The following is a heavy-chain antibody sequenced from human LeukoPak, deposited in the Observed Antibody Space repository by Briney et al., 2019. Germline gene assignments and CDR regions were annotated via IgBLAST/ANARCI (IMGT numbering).Heavy chain of an antibody. J-gene: IGHJ4*02. D-gene: IGHD5-18*01. CDR1: GFTFSSYG. Sequence: GRSLLLSCAASGFTFSSYGMHWVRQAPGKGLEWVAVIWYDGSNKYYADSVKGRFTISRDNSKNTLYLQMNSLRAEDTAVYYCARDRGYFSRFFDYWGQGTLVTVSS. V-gene: IGHV3-33*01. CDR3: ARDRGYFSRFFDY. CDR2: IWYDGSNK.